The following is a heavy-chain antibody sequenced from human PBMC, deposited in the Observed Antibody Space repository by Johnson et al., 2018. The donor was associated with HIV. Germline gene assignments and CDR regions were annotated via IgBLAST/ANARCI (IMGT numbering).Heavy chain of an antibody. CDR2: ISYDGSNK. CDR3: ARDPFWLKAFDI. D-gene: IGHD3-22*01. Sequence: QEQLVESGGGLVKPGGSLRLSCAASGFTFSDYYMIWIRQSPGKGLEWVAVISYDGSNKYYADSVKGRFTISRDNSKNTLYLQMNSLRAEDTAVYYCARDPFWLKAFDIWGQGTMVTFS. CDR1: GFTFSDYY. J-gene: IGHJ3*02. V-gene: IGHV3-30*03.